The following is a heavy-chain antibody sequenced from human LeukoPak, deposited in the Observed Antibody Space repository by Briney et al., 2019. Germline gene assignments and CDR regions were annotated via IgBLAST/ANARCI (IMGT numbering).Heavy chain of an antibody. J-gene: IGHJ4*02. V-gene: IGHV4-34*01. CDR1: GGSFSGYY. CDR3: ARGLGTTGTQGLIDY. D-gene: IGHD1-1*01. CDR2: INHSGST. Sequence: SETLSLTCAVYGGSFSGYYWSWIRQPPGKGLEWIGEINHSGSTNYNPSLKSRVTISVDTSKNQSSLKLSSETAADTAVYYCARGLGTTGTQGLIDYWGQGTLVTVSS.